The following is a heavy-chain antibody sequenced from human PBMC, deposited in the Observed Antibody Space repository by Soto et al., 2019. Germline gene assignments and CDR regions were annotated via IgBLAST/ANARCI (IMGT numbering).Heavy chain of an antibody. CDR3: ARVYFAKNWFDP. V-gene: IGHV1-18*01. J-gene: IGHJ5*02. Sequence: ASVKVSCKASGYTFTSYGISWVRQAPGQGLEWMGWISAYNGNTNYAQKLQGRVTTTTDTSTSTAYMELRSLRSDDTAVYYCARVYFAKNWFDPWGQGTLVTVSS. CDR1: GYTFTSYG. CDR2: ISAYNGNT. D-gene: IGHD2-8*01.